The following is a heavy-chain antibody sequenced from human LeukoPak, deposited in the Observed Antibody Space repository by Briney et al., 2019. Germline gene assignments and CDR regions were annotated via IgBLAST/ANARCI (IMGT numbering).Heavy chain of an antibody. CDR2: ISAYNGNT. J-gene: IGHJ1*01. Sequence: GASVKVSCKASGYTFTSYGISWVRQAPGQGLEWMGWISAYNGNTNYAQKLQGRVTMTTDTSTSTAYMELSRLRSDDTAVYYCARDPYSSSWYRAEYFQHWGQGTLVTVSS. V-gene: IGHV1-18*01. CDR1: GYTFTSYG. D-gene: IGHD6-13*01. CDR3: ARDPYSSSWYRAEYFQH.